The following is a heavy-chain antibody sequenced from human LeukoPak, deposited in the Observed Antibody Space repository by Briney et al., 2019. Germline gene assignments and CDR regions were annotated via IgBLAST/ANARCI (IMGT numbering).Heavy chain of an antibody. J-gene: IGHJ4*02. CDR2: IYWDNDR. CDR3: EHSRFRPGSWDSGDFDY. Sequence: ESGPTLVNPTQTLTLTCTFSGFSLSTSGVGMGWIRQPPGKALEWLAVIYWDNDRRYSPSLKSRLTITKDTSKNQVVLTLTNMDPVETATYSCEHSRFRPGSWDSGDFDYWGKGTLV. D-gene: IGHD2-21*01. CDR1: GFSLSTSGVG. V-gene: IGHV2-5*02.